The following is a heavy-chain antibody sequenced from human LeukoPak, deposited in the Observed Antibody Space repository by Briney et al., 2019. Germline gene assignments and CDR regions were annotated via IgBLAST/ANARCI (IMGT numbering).Heavy chain of an antibody. V-gene: IGHV3-23*01. D-gene: IGHD6-19*01. CDR1: GFTFSSYA. Sequence: GGSLRLSCAASGFTFSSYAMSWVRQAPGKGLEWVSAISGSGGSTYYADSVKGRLTIPRDNSKNTLYLQMNSLRAEDTAVYYCAKGGIAVAAPDAFDIWGQGTMVTVSS. CDR2: ISGSGGST. CDR3: AKGGIAVAAPDAFDI. J-gene: IGHJ3*02.